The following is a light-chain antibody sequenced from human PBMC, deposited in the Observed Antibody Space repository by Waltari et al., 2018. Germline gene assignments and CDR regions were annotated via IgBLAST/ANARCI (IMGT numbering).Light chain of an antibody. Sequence: IQMTQSPSSVSASVGDRVTITCRASQGISRWLAWYQQKPGKAPKLLIYGTSNLQSGVPSRFSGSGSGTHFTLTVSSLQPEDFAIYYCQQANSFPITFGQGTRLEIK. CDR1: QGISRW. J-gene: IGKJ5*01. CDR3: QQANSFPIT. CDR2: GTS. V-gene: IGKV1-12*01.